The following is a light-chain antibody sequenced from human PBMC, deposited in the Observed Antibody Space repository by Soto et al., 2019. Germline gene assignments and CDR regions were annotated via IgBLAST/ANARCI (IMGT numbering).Light chain of an antibody. CDR1: QSVSSSY. V-gene: IGKV3-20*01. J-gene: IGKJ1*01. Sequence: EIVLTQSPGTLSLSPGERATLSCRASQSVSSSYLAWYQQKPGKAPRLLIYGASSRATGIPDRFSGSGSGTDFTLPISRLEPEGFAGYYCQQYGSSPPWTFGQGTKVEIK. CDR3: QQYGSSPPWT. CDR2: GAS.